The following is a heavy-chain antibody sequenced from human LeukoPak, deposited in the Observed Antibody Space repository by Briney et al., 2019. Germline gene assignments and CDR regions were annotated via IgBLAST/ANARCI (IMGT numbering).Heavy chain of an antibody. J-gene: IGHJ4*02. D-gene: IGHD2-2*01. CDR1: GGTFSSYA. CDR3: ARDNKYQLLTFDY. CDR2: IIPIFGTA. Sequence: SVKVSCKASGGTFSSYAISWVRQAPGQGLEWMGGIIPIFGTANYAQKFQGRVTITADESTSTAYMELSSLRSEDTAVYYCARDNKYQLLTFDYWGQGTLVTVSS. V-gene: IGHV1-69*13.